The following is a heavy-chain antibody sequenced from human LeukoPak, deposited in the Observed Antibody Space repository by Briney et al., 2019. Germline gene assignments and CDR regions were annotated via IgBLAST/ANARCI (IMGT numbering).Heavy chain of an antibody. CDR1: GYSFTSYW. V-gene: IGHV5-51*01. CDR2: IYPGDSDT. Sequence: GESLKISCKGSGYSFTSYWIGWVRQMPGKGLEWMGIIYPGDSDTRYSPSFQGQVTIPADKSISTAYLQWSSLKASDTAMYYCARQAYYYDSSGYGIYYFDYWGQGTLVTVSS. CDR3: ARQAYYYDSSGYGIYYFDY. J-gene: IGHJ4*02. D-gene: IGHD3-22*01.